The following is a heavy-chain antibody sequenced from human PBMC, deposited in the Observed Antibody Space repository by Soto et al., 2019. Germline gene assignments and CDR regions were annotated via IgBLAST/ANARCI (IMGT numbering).Heavy chain of an antibody. V-gene: IGHV4-31*03. J-gene: IGHJ4*02. CDR1: GGSISSGGYY. D-gene: IGHD4-17*01. CDR3: ARFSSGGKVTTGFDY. Sequence: QVQLQESGPGLVKPSQTLSLTCTVSGGSISSGGYYWSWLHQHPANGLEWIGYSYYSGSTYYNPALKSRVTLSVDTSKNNFSLKLRSVTAADTAVYYCARFSSGGKVTTGFDYWGQGTLVTVSS. CDR2: SYYSGST.